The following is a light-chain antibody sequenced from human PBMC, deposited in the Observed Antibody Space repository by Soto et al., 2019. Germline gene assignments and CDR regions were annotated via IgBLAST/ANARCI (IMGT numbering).Light chain of an antibody. CDR2: DAS. CDR1: QSVSSY. Sequence: EIVLTRSPGTLSLSPLEIATLSCMASQSVSSYLAWYQQKPGQAPRLLIYDASNRATGIPDRFSGSGSGTDFTLTISKLEPEDFAVYYCQQYSGSPMYTFGQGTKVDIK. J-gene: IGKJ2*01. CDR3: QQYSGSPMYT. V-gene: IGKV3-20*01.